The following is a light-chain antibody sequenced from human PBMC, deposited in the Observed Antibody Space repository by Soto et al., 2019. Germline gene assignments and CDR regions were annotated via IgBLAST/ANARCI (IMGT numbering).Light chain of an antibody. CDR3: QQYGDSPLT. V-gene: IGKV3-20*01. J-gene: IGKJ3*01. CDR2: AAS. CDR1: QSVSSTY. Sequence: EIVLTQSPCTLSLSPGERATLSCRASQSVSSTYLAWYQQKPGQAPRLLIYAASTRAAAVPDRFTGSGSGTDFALTISRLEPEDFGVYYCQQYGDSPLTSGPGTKVDIK.